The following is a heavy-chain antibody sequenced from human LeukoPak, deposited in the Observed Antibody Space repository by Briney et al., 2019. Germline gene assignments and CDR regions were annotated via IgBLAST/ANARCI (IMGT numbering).Heavy chain of an antibody. D-gene: IGHD3-22*01. J-gene: IGHJ4*02. CDR3: ATVRYYYDSSGYYYPYFDY. CDR1: GYTLTELS. V-gene: IGHV1-24*01. Sequence: ASVKVSCKVSGYTLTELSMHWVRQAPGKGLEWMGGFDPEDGVTIYAQKFQGRVTMTEDTSTDTAYMELSSLRSEDTAVYYCATVRYYYDSSGYYYPYFDYWGQGTLVTVSS. CDR2: FDPEDGVT.